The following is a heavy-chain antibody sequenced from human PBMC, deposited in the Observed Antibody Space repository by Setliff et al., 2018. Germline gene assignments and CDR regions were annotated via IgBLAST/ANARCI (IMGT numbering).Heavy chain of an antibody. V-gene: IGHV1-69*10. CDR1: GGTFSSYA. D-gene: IGHD4-17*01. CDR3: ASGYDYGGNSEYYFDY. CDR2: IIPILGIA. J-gene: IGHJ4*02. Sequence: SVKVSCKASGGTFSSYAISWVRQAPGQGLEWMGGIIPILGIANYAQKFQGRVTITADKSTSTAYMELSSLRSEDTAVYYCASGYDYGGNSEYYFDYWGQGTLVTVSS.